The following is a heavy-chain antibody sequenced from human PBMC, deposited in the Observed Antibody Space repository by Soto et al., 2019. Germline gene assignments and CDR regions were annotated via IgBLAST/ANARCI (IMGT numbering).Heavy chain of an antibody. V-gene: IGHV1-69*13. CDR3: ARDLRPIWSYYDNSVLKNQAFDY. Sequence: GASVKVSCKASGVTFNSYTISWVRQAPGQGLEWMGGIIPIFGTANYAQKFQGRVTITADESTSTVYMELSSLRSEDTAVYYCARDLRPIWSYYDNSVLKNQAFDYWGQGTLVTVSS. CDR1: GVTFNSYT. D-gene: IGHD3-22*01. CDR2: IIPIFGTA. J-gene: IGHJ4*02.